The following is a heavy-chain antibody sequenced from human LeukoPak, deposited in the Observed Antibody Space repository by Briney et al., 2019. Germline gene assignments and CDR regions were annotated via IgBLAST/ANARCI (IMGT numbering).Heavy chain of an antibody. CDR2: IYSGGST. CDR1: GFTVSSNY. V-gene: IGHV3-53*01. CDR3: ARGRPYSYGSGQFDY. D-gene: IGHD3-10*01. Sequence: GGSLRLSCAASGFTVSSNYMSWVRQAPGKGLEWVSVIYSGGSTYHADSVKGRFTISRDNSKNTLYLQMNSPRAEDTAVYYCARGRPYSYGSGQFDYWGQGTLVTVSS. J-gene: IGHJ4*02.